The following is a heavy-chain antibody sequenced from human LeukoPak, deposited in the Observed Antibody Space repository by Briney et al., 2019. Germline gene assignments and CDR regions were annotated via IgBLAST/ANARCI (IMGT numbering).Heavy chain of an antibody. Sequence: GGALRLSCAASGLTFSNYAMSCVGRAPGKELEWVSAISGSGGSTYYADSVKCRFTISRDNSKNTLYLQMNSLRADDTAVYYCAKSPTHPRTFDYWGQGTLVTVSS. J-gene: IGHJ4*02. CDR2: ISGSGGST. V-gene: IGHV3-23*01. CDR3: AKSPTHPRTFDY. CDR1: GLTFSNYA. D-gene: IGHD4-17*01.